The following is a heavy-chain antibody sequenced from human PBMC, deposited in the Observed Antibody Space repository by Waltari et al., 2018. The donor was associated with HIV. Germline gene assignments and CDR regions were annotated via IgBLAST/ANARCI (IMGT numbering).Heavy chain of an antibody. Sequence: QVQLVQSGAEVKKPGSSVKVYCKAAGGAFVSHTFNWVRQAPGQGLEWMGSAIPMFGTANYARKFQGRVTITADKSTTTAYMELNGLRIDDTAVYYCASARETMGVDFDSWGQGTLVTVS. CDR3: ASARETMGVDFDS. D-gene: IGHD3-10*01. J-gene: IGHJ5*01. CDR2: AIPMFGTA. V-gene: IGHV1-69*08. CDR1: GGAFVSHT.